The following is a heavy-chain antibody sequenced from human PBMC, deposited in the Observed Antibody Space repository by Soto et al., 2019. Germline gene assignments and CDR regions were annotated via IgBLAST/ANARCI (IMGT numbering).Heavy chain of an antibody. CDR2: IYHSGST. J-gene: IGHJ4*02. CDR3: AAFPYYYETSGYYHPDY. D-gene: IGHD3-22*01. Sequence: SETLSLTCTVSGGSISSSSYYWGWIRQPPGKGLEWIGYIYHSGSTYYNPSLKSRVTISVDTSKNQFSLKVTSVTAADTAVYYCAAFPYYYETSGYYHPDYWGQGTLVTVSS. V-gene: IGHV4-39*07. CDR1: GGSISSSSYY.